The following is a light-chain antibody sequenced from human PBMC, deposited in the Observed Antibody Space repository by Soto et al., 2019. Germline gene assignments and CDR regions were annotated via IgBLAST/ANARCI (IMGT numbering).Light chain of an antibody. CDR3: QQYNNWPPRT. J-gene: IGKJ1*01. CDR1: QSVRSN. Sequence: KVMTKSPSTLSVTPDERATLSCRASQSVRSNLAWYHQKPGQAPRLLVYGASTRATGIADRFSGSGSGTEFTLTISSLQSEDFAVYYCQQYNNWPPRTFGQGTMV. V-gene: IGKV3-15*01. CDR2: GAS.